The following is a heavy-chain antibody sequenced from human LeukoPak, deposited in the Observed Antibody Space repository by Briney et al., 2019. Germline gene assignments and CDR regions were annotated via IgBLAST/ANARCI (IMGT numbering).Heavy chain of an antibody. CDR3: ARVKFIVVVPAAINWFDP. Sequence: SQTLSLTCTVSGGSISSGGYYWSWIRQHPGKGLEWIGYTYYSGSTYYNPSLKSRVTISVDTSKNQFSLKLSSVTAADTAVYYCARVKFIVVVPAAINWFDPWGQGTLVTVSS. V-gene: IGHV4-31*03. J-gene: IGHJ5*02. D-gene: IGHD2-2*01. CDR2: TYYSGST. CDR1: GGSISSGGYY.